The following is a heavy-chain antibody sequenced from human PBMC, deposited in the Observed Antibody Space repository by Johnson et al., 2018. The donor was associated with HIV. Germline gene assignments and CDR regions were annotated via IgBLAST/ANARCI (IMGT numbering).Heavy chain of an antibody. D-gene: IGHD3-22*01. CDR2: ISYDGSNK. Sequence: QVQLVESGGGLVQPGGSLRLSCAGSGFTFSSYGMHWVRQAPGKGLEWVAVISYDGSNKYYADSVKGRFTISRDNSKNTLYLQMNSLRAEDTAVYYCARDPEGYYYDSSGYLLGAFDIWGQGTMVTVSS. J-gene: IGHJ3*02. CDR3: ARDPEGYYYDSSGYLLGAFDI. V-gene: IGHV3-30*19. CDR1: GFTFSSYG.